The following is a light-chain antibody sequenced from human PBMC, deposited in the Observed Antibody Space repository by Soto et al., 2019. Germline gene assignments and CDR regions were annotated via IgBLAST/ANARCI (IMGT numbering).Light chain of an antibody. Sequence: EIVMTQSPATLSVSPGERATLSCRASPSVSSNLAWYQQKPGQAPRLLIYGASTRATGIPARFSGSGSGTEFTLTIRSLQSEDFAVYYCQQYNNWPPYTFGQGTKLEIK. V-gene: IGKV3-15*01. CDR2: GAS. CDR1: PSVSSN. J-gene: IGKJ2*01. CDR3: QQYNNWPPYT.